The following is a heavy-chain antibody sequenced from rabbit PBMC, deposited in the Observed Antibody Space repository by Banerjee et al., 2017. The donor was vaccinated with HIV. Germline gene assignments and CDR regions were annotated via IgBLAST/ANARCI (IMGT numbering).Heavy chain of an antibody. V-gene: IGHV1S45*01. CDR1: GFSFSSAYH. CDR2: INDGDGST. D-gene: IGHD4-1*01. J-gene: IGHJ4*01. Sequence: QEQLEESGGDLVKPEGSLTLTCTASGFSFSSAYHMCWVRQAPGKGLEWIACINDGDGSTYYASWAKGRFTISKTSSTTVTLQMTSLTAADTATYFCARFIGWDYFNLWGQGTLVTVS. CDR3: ARFIGWDYFNL.